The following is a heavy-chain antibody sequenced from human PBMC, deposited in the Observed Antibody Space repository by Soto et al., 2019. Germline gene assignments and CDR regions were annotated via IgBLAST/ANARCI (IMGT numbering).Heavy chain of an antibody. CDR3: ASHGGSIAAASYGMDV. CDR2: IYYSGST. V-gene: IGHV4-39*01. CDR1: GGSISSSSYY. Sequence: QLQLQESGPGLVKPSETLSLTCTVSGGSISSSSYYWGWIRQPPGKGLEWIGSIYYSGSTYYNPSLKSRVTISVDTSKNQFSLKLSSVTAADTAVYYCASHGGSIAAASYGMDVWGQGTTVTVSS. D-gene: IGHD6-13*01. J-gene: IGHJ6*02.